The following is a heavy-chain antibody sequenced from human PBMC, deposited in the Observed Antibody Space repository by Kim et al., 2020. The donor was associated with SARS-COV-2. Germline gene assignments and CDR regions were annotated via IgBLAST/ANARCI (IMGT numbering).Heavy chain of an antibody. CDR3: ASLFYSFADSYIYGLDV. Sequence: GGSLRLSCAASGFRFSSETMHWVRQAPGKGLEWVSSISGGSSLIFYADSVKGRFTISRDDATKSLYLQMNSLRAEDTAVYYCASLFYSFADSYIYGLDVWGQGTTVTVSS. D-gene: IGHD5-18*01. CDR2: ISGGSSLI. J-gene: IGHJ6*02. CDR1: GFRFSSET. V-gene: IGHV3-21*01.